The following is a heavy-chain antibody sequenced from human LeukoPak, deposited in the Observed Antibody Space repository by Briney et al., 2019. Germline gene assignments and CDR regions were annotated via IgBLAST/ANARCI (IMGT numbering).Heavy chain of an antibody. CDR1: GFTFSTYT. V-gene: IGHV3-23*01. CDR2: ISGSDGST. Sequence: GGSLRLSCAASGFTFSTYTMSWVRQAPGKGLEWVSIISGSDGSTYYADSVKGRFTISRDNSKNTLYLQMNSLRAEDRAVYYCVEALQGRVWGSYSHAFHIWGQGTMVTVSS. CDR3: VEALQGRVWGSYSHAFHI. J-gene: IGHJ3*02. D-gene: IGHD3-16*01.